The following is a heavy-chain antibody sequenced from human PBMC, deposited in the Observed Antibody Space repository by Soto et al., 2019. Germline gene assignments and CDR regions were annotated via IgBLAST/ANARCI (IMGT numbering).Heavy chain of an antibody. Sequence: GGSLRLSCAASGFTFSSYSMNWVRQAPGKGLEWVSSISSSSSYIYYADSVKGRFTISRDNAKNSLYLQMNSLRAEDTAVYYCTRAPWGGDSYGMDVWGQGTTVTVSS. J-gene: IGHJ6*02. D-gene: IGHD2-21*02. CDR3: TRAPWGGDSYGMDV. CDR1: GFTFSSYS. V-gene: IGHV3-21*01. CDR2: ISSSSSYI.